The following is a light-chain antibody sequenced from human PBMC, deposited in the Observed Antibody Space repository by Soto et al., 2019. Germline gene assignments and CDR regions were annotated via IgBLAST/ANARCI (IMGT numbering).Light chain of an antibody. CDR1: QSVSNNY. CDR2: GAS. J-gene: IGKJ5*01. Sequence: DILVTQSPGTLALSPGERATLSCRASQSVSNNYLAWYQQKPGQAPRLLIYGASNRATGIPDRFSGSGSGTDFTLTISSLEPEDAAVYYCHQRSNWPPITFGQGTRLEI. V-gene: IGKV3D-20*02. CDR3: HQRSNWPPIT.